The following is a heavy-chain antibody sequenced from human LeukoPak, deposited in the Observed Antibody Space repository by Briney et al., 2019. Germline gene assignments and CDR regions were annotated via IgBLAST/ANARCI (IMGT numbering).Heavy chain of an antibody. CDR2: ISAYNGNT. CDR1: GYTFTSYG. Sequence: ASVKVSCKASGYTFTSYGISWVRQAPGQGLEWMGWISAYNGNTNYAQKLQGRVTMTTDTSTSTAYMELRSLRSDDTVVYYCARDSSSWYQIYYYYGMDVWGQGTTVTVSS. V-gene: IGHV1-18*01. CDR3: ARDSSSWYQIYYYYGMDV. D-gene: IGHD6-13*01. J-gene: IGHJ6*02.